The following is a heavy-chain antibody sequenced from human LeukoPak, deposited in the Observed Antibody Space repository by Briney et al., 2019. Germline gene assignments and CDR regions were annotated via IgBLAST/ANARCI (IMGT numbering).Heavy chain of an antibody. J-gene: IGHJ4*02. CDR2: INSDGSST. CDR1: GFTFSSYW. CDR3: ARLLVYNSGGEAFDH. V-gene: IGHV3-74*01. Sequence: GGSLRLSCAASGFTFSSYWMHWVRQAPGKGLVWVSRINSDGSSTSYADSVKGRFTISRDNAKDSLYLQMNSLRAEDTAVYYCARLLVYNSGGEAFDHWGQGTLVTVSS. D-gene: IGHD1-20*01.